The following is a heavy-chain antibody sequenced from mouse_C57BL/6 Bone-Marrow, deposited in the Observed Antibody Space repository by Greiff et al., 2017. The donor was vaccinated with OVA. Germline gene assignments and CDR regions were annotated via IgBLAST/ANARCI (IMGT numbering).Heavy chain of an antibody. Sequence: DVKLVESEGGLVQPGSSMKLSCTASGFTFSDYYMAWVRQVPEKGLEWVANINYDGSSTYYLDSLKSRFIISRDNAKNILYLQMSSLKSEDTATYYCARDGVYYGSLDYWGQGTTLTVSS. CDR1: GFTFSDYY. V-gene: IGHV5-16*01. CDR2: INYDGSST. D-gene: IGHD1-1*01. CDR3: ARDGVYYGSLDY. J-gene: IGHJ2*01.